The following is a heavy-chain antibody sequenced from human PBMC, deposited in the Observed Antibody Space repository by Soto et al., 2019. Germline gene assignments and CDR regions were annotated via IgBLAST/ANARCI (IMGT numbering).Heavy chain of an antibody. CDR2: IKKKTDGWTT. Sequence: EVQLVESGGGLVKPGGSLRLSCAASGFTFSDAWMSCVRQAPGKGLEWVGLIKKKTDGWTTYYAAPVKGRFTISRDDSKNTLYLQMSSLKTDDTAVYYCRTQWLDWGQGTLVTVSS. CDR3: RTQWLD. D-gene: IGHD6-19*01. CDR1: GFTFSDAW. V-gene: IGHV3-15*01. J-gene: IGHJ4*02.